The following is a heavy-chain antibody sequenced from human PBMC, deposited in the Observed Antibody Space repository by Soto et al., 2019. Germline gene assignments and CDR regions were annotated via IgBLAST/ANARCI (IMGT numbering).Heavy chain of an antibody. CDR1: GYTFTSYG. Sequence: ASVKVSCKASGYTFTSYGISWVRQAPGQGLEWMGWISAYNGNTNYAQKLQGRVTMTTDTSTSTAYMELRSLRSDDTAVYYCAREAMITFWGVIVLDAFYIWGQGTMVPVSS. CDR2: ISAYNGNT. CDR3: AREAMITFWGVIVLDAFYI. D-gene: IGHD3-16*02. J-gene: IGHJ3*02. V-gene: IGHV1-18*01.